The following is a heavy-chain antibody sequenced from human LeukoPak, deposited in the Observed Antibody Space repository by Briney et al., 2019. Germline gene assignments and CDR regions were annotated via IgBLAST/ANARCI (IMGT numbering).Heavy chain of an antibody. CDR2: IYYSGST. CDR1: GGSIRSSDYS. D-gene: IGHD6-19*01. J-gene: IGHJ4*02. Sequence: PSETLPLTCTVSGGSIRSSDYSWGWIRQPPGKGLEWIGSIYYSGSTYYNPSLETRVTISVDTSKNQFSLKLTSVTAADTAVYYCARSYSTGWYAMKDSWGQGASVTVSS. CDR3: ARSYSTGWYAMKDS. V-gene: IGHV4-39*01.